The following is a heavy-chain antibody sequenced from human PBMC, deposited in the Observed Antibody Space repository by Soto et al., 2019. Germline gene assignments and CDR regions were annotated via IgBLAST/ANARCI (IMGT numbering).Heavy chain of an antibody. Sequence: SETLSLTCTVSGGSISSSSTYYWVWIRQPPGKGLEWIGSIYYSGSTYYNPSLKSRVTISVDMSEKQSSLKLTSVTAADTAVYWCARDPVDGYAFFDSWGQGTLVTVSS. CDR3: ARDPVDGYAFFDS. J-gene: IGHJ5*02. D-gene: IGHD5-12*01. CDR1: GGSISSSSTYY. V-gene: IGHV4-39*07. CDR2: IYYSGST.